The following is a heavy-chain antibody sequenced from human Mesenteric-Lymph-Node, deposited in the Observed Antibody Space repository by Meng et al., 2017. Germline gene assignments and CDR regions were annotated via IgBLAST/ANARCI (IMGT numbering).Heavy chain of an antibody. V-gene: IGHV1-69*02. CDR1: GDTSRSYT. J-gene: IGHJ4*02. Sequence: SVKVSCKASGDTSRSYTFSWIRQAPGQGLEWMGRIIPIFDVTDYAQNFQGRLTLTADKSTTTVYMELSSLRSEDTAVYYCARGGYVAKRFDYWGQGTLVTVSS. CDR3: ARGGYVAKRFDY. CDR2: IIPIFDVT. D-gene: IGHD5-12*01.